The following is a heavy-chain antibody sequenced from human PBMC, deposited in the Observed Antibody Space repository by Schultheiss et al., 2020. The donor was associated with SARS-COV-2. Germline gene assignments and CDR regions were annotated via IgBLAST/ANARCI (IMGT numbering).Heavy chain of an antibody. D-gene: IGHD3-10*01. V-gene: IGHV3-48*02. CDR3: ARELNYYGSGSGYYYYYGMDV. J-gene: IGHJ6*02. CDR1: GFTFSSYS. Sequence: GGSLRLSCAASGFTFSSYSMNWVRQAPGKGLEWVSYISSSSSTIYYADSVKGRFTISRDNAKNSLYLQMNSLRDEDTAVYYCARELNYYGSGSGYYYYYGMDVWGQGTTVTVSS. CDR2: ISSSSSTI.